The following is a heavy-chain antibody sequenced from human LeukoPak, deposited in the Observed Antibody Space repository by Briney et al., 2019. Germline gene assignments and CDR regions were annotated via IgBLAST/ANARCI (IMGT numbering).Heavy chain of an antibody. CDR2: IYYNGNT. V-gene: IGHV4-59*01. CDR1: GGSISTYY. J-gene: IGHJ5*02. D-gene: IGHD5-24*01. Sequence: SETLSLTCTVSGGSISTYYWSWIRQPPGKGLEWIGYIYYNGNTNYNSSLKSRVTISVDTSKNQFSLKLNAVTAADTAVYYCAREIGDGDTNWFDPWGQGTLVTVSS. CDR3: AREIGDGDTNWFDP.